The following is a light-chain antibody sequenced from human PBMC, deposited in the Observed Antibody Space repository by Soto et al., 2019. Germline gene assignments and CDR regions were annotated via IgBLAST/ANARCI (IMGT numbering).Light chain of an antibody. CDR3: QQYNIWPQT. CDR2: GAS. Sequence: DIVMSQSPATLSVTPGERATLSCRASQSVSSNLAWYQQKPGQAPRLLIYGASTRATGIPARFSGSGSGTEFTLTISSLQSEDFAVYYCQQYNIWPQTFGQGTKVAIK. V-gene: IGKV3-15*01. CDR1: QSVSSN. J-gene: IGKJ1*01.